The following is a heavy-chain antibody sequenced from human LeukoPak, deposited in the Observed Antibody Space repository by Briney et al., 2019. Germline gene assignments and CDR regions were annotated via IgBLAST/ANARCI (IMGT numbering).Heavy chain of an antibody. J-gene: IGHJ4*02. Sequence: GGSLRLSCAASGFTVSSNYMSWVRQAPGKGLEWVSVIYSGGSTYYADSVKGRFTISRDNSKNTLYLQMNSLRAEDTAVYYCARDPGAREVGFDYWGQRTLVTVSS. CDR1: GFTVSSNY. V-gene: IGHV3-53*01. CDR2: IYSGGST. CDR3: ARDPGAREVGFDY. D-gene: IGHD1-26*01.